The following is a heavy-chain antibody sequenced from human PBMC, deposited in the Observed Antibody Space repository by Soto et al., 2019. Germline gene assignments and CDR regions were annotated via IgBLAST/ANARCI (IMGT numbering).Heavy chain of an antibody. J-gene: IGHJ5*02. CDR3: ARGPAEARDNYDYNWFDP. Sequence: ASVKVSCKASGGTFSSYAISWVRQAPGQGLEWMGGIIPIFGTANYAQKFQGRVTITADESTSTAYMELSSLRSEDTAVYYCARGPAEARDNYDYNWFDPWGQGTLVTVSS. CDR2: IIPIFGTA. CDR1: GGTFSSYA. D-gene: IGHD3-3*01. V-gene: IGHV1-69*13.